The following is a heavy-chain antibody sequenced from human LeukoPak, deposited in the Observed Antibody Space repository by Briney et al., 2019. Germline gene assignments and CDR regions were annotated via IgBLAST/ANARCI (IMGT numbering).Heavy chain of an antibody. J-gene: IGHJ5*02. Sequence: SETLSLTCTVSGGSISSSSYYWGWIRQPPGKGPEWIVSIYYSGSTYYNPSLKSRVTISVDTSKNQFSLKLSSVTAADTAVYYCARAPGSSGVASNWFDPWGQGTLVTVSS. CDR2: IYYSGST. V-gene: IGHV4-39*07. CDR3: ARAPGSSGVASNWFDP. CDR1: GGSISSSSYY. D-gene: IGHD3-10*01.